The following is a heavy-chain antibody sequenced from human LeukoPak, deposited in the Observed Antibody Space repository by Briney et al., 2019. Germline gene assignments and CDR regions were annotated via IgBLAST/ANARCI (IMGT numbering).Heavy chain of an antibody. V-gene: IGHV4-61*01. J-gene: IGHJ4*02. CDR3: ARAILSGYPDS. CDR2: IYYSGST. D-gene: IGHD3-3*01. CDR1: NYYVSSGFH. Sequence: PSETLSLTCTVSNYYVSSGFHWGWIRQSPGKGLEWIGYIYYSGSTNYNPSLKSRVTISLDTSKNQFSLKLSSVTAADTAVYYSARAILSGYPDSWGQGTLVIVFS.